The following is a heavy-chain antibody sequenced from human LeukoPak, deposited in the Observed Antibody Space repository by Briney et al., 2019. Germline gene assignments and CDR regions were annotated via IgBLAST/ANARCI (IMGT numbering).Heavy chain of an antibody. CDR1: GFTFSSYA. V-gene: IGHV3-64*01. Sequence: GGSLRLSCAASGFTFSSYAMHWVRQAPGKGLEYVPAISSNGGSTYYANSVEGRFTISRDNSKNTLYLQMGSLRAEDMAVYYCARGYYDFWSGYSDDAFDIWGQGTMVTVSS. D-gene: IGHD3-3*01. J-gene: IGHJ3*02. CDR2: ISSNGGST. CDR3: ARGYYDFWSGYSDDAFDI.